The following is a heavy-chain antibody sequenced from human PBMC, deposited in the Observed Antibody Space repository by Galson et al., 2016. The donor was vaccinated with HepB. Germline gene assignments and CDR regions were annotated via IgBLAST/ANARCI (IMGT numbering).Heavy chain of an antibody. CDR3: AVDQYHYPESSVNWFDP. CDR2: FDPEDGET. D-gene: IGHD3-22*01. V-gene: IGHV1-24*01. J-gene: IGHJ5*02. Sequence: SVKVSCKVSGDTLSELSIHWVRQAPGKGLEWMGGFDPEDGETIYAQKFQGRVTMTEDTSTDAAYMELSSLRSEDTAVYYCAVDQYHYPESSVNWFDPWGQGTLVTVSS. CDR1: GDTLSELS.